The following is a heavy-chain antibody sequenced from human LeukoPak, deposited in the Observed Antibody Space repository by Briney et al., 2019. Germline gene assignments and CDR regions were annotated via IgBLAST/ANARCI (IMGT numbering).Heavy chain of an antibody. CDR2: IYYSGST. Sequence: SETLSLTCTVYGGSISGHYWSWIRQPPGKGLEWIGYIYYSGSTNYNPSLKSRVTISVDTSKNQFSLKLSSVTAADTAVYYYARDRRGADGYYFDYWGQGTLVTVSS. D-gene: IGHD3-22*01. J-gene: IGHJ4*02. V-gene: IGHV4-59*11. CDR1: GGSISGHY. CDR3: ARDRRGADGYYFDY.